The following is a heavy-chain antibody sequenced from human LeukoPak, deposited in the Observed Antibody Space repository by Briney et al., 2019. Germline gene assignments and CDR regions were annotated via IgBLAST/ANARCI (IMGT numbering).Heavy chain of an antibody. CDR1: VGSISSGSYY. CDR3: ARAGDFWSGYYVDY. D-gene: IGHD3-3*01. CDR2: IYTSGST. J-gene: IGHJ4*02. V-gene: IGHV4-61*02. Sequence: PSQTLSLTCTVSVGSISSGSYYWSWIRQPAGKGLEWIGRIYTSGSTNYNPSLKSRVTISVDTSKNQFSLKLSSVTAADTAVYYCARAGDFWSGYYVDYWGQGTLVTVSS.